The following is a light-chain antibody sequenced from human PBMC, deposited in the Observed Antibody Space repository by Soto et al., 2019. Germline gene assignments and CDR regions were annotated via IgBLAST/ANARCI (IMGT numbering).Light chain of an antibody. CDR3: QQYYSTLRT. V-gene: IGKV4-1*01. Sequence: DIVMTQSPDSLAVSLGERATINCKSSQSVLYSSNNKNYLAWYQQKPGQPPKLLIYWASTRESGVPDRFSGSGSGTDFTLTISSLQAEDVAAYYCQQYYSTLRTFGGGTKVEIK. CDR2: WAS. CDR1: QSVLYSSNNKNY. J-gene: IGKJ4*01.